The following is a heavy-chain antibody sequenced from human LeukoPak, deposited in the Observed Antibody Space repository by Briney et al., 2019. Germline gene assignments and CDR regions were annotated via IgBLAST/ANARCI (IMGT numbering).Heavy chain of an antibody. J-gene: IGHJ5*02. V-gene: IGHV4-38-2*02. CDR3: ARHGERGYDFWSGYSLSWFDP. CDR2: IYYSGST. D-gene: IGHD3-3*01. CDR1: GYSISSGYC. Sequence: SETLSLTCTVSGYSISSGYCWGWIRQPPGKGLEWIGSIYYSGSTYYNPSLKSRVTISVDTSKNQFSLKLSSVTAADTAVYYCARHGERGYDFWSGYSLSWFDPWGQGTLVTVSS.